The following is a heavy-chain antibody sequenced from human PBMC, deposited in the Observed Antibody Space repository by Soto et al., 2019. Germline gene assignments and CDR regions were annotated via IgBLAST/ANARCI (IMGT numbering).Heavy chain of an antibody. V-gene: IGHV4-34*01. Sequence: SETLSLTGAGYSGSLSDHYWTWLGQSPGKGLEWIGEIHRSGSTDSSASLRSRVTISLDTSTSQFSLQVTSVTAADTGVYYCARGKSSGYKFGPRNFFHYGMDVWGQGTTVTVSS. CDR1: SGSLSDHY. CDR2: IHRSGST. CDR3: ARGKSSGYKFGPRNFFHYGMDV. D-gene: IGHD5-18*01. J-gene: IGHJ6*02.